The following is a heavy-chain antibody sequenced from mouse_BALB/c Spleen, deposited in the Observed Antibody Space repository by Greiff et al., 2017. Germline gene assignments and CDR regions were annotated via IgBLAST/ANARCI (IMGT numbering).Heavy chain of an antibody. CDR1: GYTFSSYW. CDR2: ILPGSGST. D-gene: IGHD4-1*01. J-gene: IGHJ2*01. Sequence: VQLQQSGAELMKPGASVKISCKATGYTFSSYWIEWVKQRPGHGLEWIGEILPGSGSTNYNEKFKGKATFTADTSSNTAYMQLSSLTSEDSAVYYCARSWDGVYYYFDYWGQGTTLTVSS. CDR3: ARSWDGVYYYFDY. V-gene: IGHV1-9*01.